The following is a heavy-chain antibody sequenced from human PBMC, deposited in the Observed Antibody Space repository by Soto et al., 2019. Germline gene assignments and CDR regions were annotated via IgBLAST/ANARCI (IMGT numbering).Heavy chain of an antibody. CDR2: IKQDGSEK. CDR1: GFTFSSYW. D-gene: IGHD6-19*01. V-gene: IGHV3-7*01. J-gene: IGHJ4*02. Sequence: GGSLRLSCAASGFTFSSYWMSWVRQAPGKGLEGVANIKQDGSEKYYVDSVKGRFTLSRDNSKNTLYPQMSSMRAEETAVYYCAKDRYSSGWYFDYWGQGTLVTVSS. CDR3: AKDRYSSGWYFDY.